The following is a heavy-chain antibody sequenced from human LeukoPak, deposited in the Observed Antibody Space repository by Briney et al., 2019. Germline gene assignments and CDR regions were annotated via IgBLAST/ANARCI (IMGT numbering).Heavy chain of an antibody. CDR1: GGTFSSYT. CDR2: IIPILGIA. CDR3: ASNYYGSGSYSGY. J-gene: IGHJ4*02. D-gene: IGHD3-10*01. V-gene: IGHV1-69*02. Sequence: GASVKVSCKASGGTFSSYTISWVRQAPGQGLEWMGRIIPILGIANYAQKFQSRVTITADKSTSTAYMELSSLRSEDTAVYYCASNYYGSGSYSGYWGQGTLVTVSS.